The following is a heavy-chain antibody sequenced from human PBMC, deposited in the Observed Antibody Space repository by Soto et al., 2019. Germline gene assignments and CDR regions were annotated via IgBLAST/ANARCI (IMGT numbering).Heavy chain of an antibody. Sequence: GGSLRLSCAASGFTFSSYAMSWVRQAPGKGLEWVSAISGSGGSTYYADSVKGRFTISRDNSKNTLYLQMNSLRAEDTAVYYCAKIHFYCSGGSCYPNWFEPWGQGTLVTVSS. J-gene: IGHJ5*02. D-gene: IGHD2-15*01. CDR3: AKIHFYCSGGSCYPNWFEP. V-gene: IGHV3-23*01. CDR2: ISGSGGST. CDR1: GFTFSSYA.